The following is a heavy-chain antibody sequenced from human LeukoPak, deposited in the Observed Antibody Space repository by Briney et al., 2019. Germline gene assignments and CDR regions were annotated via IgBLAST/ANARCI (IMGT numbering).Heavy chain of an antibody. CDR2: IYYSGST. J-gene: IGHJ4*02. CDR3: ARDVRYFDN. Sequence: SETLSLTCTVSGGSISSSSYYWGWIREPPGKGLEWIGCIYYSGSTYYNPSLKSRVTISVDTSKNQFSLKLSSVTAADTAVYFRARDVRYFDNWGQGTLVTVSS. V-gene: IGHV4-39*07. CDR1: GGSISSSSYY.